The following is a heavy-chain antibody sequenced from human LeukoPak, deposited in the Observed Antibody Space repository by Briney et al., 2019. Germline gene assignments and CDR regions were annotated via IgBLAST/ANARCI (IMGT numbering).Heavy chain of an antibody. CDR1: GGSISSYH. Sequence: SETLSLTCTVSGGSISSYHWSWIRQPPGKGLEWIGYIYYTGSTNYNPSLKSRVTISVDTSKNQFSLKLSSVTAADTAVYYCARILNSGISDYWGQGTLVTVSS. J-gene: IGHJ4*02. D-gene: IGHD3-10*02. CDR3: ARILNSGISDY. V-gene: IGHV4-59*01. CDR2: IYYTGST.